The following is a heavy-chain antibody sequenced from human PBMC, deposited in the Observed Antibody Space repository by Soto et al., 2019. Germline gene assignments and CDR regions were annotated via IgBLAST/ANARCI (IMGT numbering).Heavy chain of an antibody. D-gene: IGHD2-15*01. CDR1: GFTVNSHY. CDR3: ASRVAG. V-gene: IGHV3-66*01. J-gene: IGHJ4*02. Sequence: EVQVVESRGGLVQPGGSLRLSCAASGFTVNSHYMSWVRQPPGKGLEWVSFIYSSGSTYYADSVKGRFTISRDISKNTLYLQMNSLRAEDTAVYYCASRVAGWGQGTLVAVSS. CDR2: IYSSGST.